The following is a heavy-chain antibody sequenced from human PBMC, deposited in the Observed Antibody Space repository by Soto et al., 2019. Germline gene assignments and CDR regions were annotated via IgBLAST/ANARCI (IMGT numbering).Heavy chain of an antibody. D-gene: IGHD4-4*01. J-gene: IGHJ3*02. V-gene: IGHV3-49*03. CDR3: TGVYSNYGAFDI. CDR2: IRSKAYGGTT. Sequence: GLPLRLSCTVSGCTFVDYAMSWIRKDPGKGLEWVGFIRSKAYGGTTEYAASVKGRFTISRDDSKSIAYLQMNSLKTEDTAVYYCTGVYSNYGAFDIWGQGTTVTVSS. CDR1: GCTFVDYA.